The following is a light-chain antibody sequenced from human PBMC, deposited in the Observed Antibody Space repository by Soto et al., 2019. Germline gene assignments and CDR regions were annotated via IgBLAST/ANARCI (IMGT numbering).Light chain of an antibody. CDR1: QSVSSSY. J-gene: IGKJ1*01. V-gene: IGKV3-20*01. Sequence: EIVLTQSPGTLSLSPGEIATLSCMASQSVSSSYLAWYQQKPGQAPRLLIYGASSRATGIPDRFSGSGSGTDFTLTISRLEPEDFAVYYCQQYGSSPGTFGQGTKVEIK. CDR3: QQYGSSPGT. CDR2: GAS.